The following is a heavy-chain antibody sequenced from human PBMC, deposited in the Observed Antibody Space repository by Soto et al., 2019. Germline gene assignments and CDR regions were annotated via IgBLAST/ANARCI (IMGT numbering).Heavy chain of an antibody. CDR3: ARGPSSGYLYYFDY. CDR2: IYHSGST. CDR1: GGSISSGGYS. Sequence: SETLSLTCAVSGGSISSGGYSWSWIRQPPGKGLEWIGYIYHSGSTYYNPSLKSRVTISVDRSKNQFSLKLSSVTAADTAVYYCARGPSSGYLYYFDYWGQGTLVTVSS. V-gene: IGHV4-30-2*01. D-gene: IGHD3-22*01. J-gene: IGHJ4*02.